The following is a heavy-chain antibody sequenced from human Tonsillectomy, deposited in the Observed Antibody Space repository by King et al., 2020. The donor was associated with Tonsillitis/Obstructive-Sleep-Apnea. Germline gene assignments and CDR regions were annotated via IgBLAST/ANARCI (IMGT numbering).Heavy chain of an antibody. J-gene: IGHJ4*02. Sequence: VQLVESGGGLVKPGGALRLSCAASGFTFSDYHMNWVRQAPGKGLEWVSSISRSGDQLFYADSLKGRFAISRDNAKNSLYLHMNSLRDEDTAVYYCAREQGETGDLDYWGQGTLVTVSS. D-gene: IGHD7-27*01. CDR1: GFTFSDYH. V-gene: IGHV3-21*06. CDR2: ISRSGDQL. CDR3: AREQGETGDLDY.